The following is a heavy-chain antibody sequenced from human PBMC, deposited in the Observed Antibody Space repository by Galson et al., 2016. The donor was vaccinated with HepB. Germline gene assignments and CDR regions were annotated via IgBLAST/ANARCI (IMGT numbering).Heavy chain of an antibody. CDR1: GFDFSTHE. CDR3: VRPHQGWGTTDY. V-gene: IGHV3-48*03. J-gene: IGHJ4*02. Sequence: SLRLSCAASGFDFSTHEMNWVRQAPGKGLEWISYISSSSSTIYYAASVKGRFTISRDNAKNSLYLQMNSLGAEDTAVYFCVRPHQGWGTTDYWGQGTLVTVSS. CDR2: ISSSSSTI. D-gene: IGHD3-16*01.